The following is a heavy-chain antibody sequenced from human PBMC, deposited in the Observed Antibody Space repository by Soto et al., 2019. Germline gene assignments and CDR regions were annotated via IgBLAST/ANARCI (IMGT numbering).Heavy chain of an antibody. CDR2: IYYSGST. V-gene: IGHV4-30-4*01. Sequence: PSETLSLTCTVSGGSISSGDYYWSWIRQPPGMGLEWIGYIYYSGSTYYNPSLKSRVTISVDTSKNQFSLKLSSVTAADTAVYYCARGGLGRWQKLDYRYTNWFDPWGQGTLVTVSS. J-gene: IGHJ5*02. D-gene: IGHD6-13*01. CDR3: ARGGLGRWQKLDYRYTNWFDP. CDR1: GGSISSGDYY.